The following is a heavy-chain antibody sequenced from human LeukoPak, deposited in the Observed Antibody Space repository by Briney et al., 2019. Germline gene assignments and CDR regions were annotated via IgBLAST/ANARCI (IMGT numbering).Heavy chain of an antibody. CDR2: ISYDGSNK. D-gene: IGHD1-26*01. V-gene: IGHV3-30*03. J-gene: IGHJ4*02. CDR3: ARDRVGATDYFDY. CDR1: KFTFSHYG. Sequence: GGSLRLSCTASKFTFSHYGMQWVRQAPGKGLEWVAVISYDGSNKYYADSVKGRFTISRDNSKNTLYLQMNSLRAEDTAVYYCARDRVGATDYFDYWGQGTLVTVSS.